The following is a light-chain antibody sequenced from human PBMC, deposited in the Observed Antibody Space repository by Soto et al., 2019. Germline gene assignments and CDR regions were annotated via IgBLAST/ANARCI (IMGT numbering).Light chain of an antibody. J-gene: IGLJ2*01. CDR3: SSYTSTNHVV. CDR1: SSDVGGYNY. Sequence: QSALTQPASVSGSPGQPITISCTGTSSDVGGYNYVSWYQQHPGKAPKLVIYEVTKRPSGVSNRFSGSKSGNTASLTISGLQAEDETDYYCSSYTSTNHVVFGGGTKLTVL. V-gene: IGLV2-14*01. CDR2: EVT.